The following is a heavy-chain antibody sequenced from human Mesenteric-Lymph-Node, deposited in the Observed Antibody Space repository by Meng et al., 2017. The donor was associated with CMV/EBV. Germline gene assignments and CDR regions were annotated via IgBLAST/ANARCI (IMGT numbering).Heavy chain of an antibody. CDR3: ARVFYLQSTLFIFDY. CDR1: GGSIKYYY. J-gene: IGHJ4*02. CDR2: MNYTGST. V-gene: IGHV4-59*01. Sequence: SETLSLTCSVSGGSIKYYYWSWIRQPPGKALEWIGYMNYTGSTNYNPSLKSRITISVDTSKNKFSLKLTSVTAADTAVYYCARVFYLQSTLFIFDYWGQGTLVTVSS.